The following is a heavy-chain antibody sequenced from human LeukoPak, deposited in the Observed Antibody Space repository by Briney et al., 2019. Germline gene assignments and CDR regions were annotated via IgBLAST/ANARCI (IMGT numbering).Heavy chain of an antibody. Sequence: GGSLRLSCAASGFTFSSYGMHWVRQAPREGLEWVAVISYDGSNKYYADSVKGRFTISRDNSKNTLYLQMNSLRAEDTAVYYCAQWGTVTTSEDYWGQGTLVTVSS. CDR3: AQWGTVTTSEDY. CDR2: ISYDGSNK. CDR1: GFTFSSYG. V-gene: IGHV3-30*03. J-gene: IGHJ4*02. D-gene: IGHD4-11*01.